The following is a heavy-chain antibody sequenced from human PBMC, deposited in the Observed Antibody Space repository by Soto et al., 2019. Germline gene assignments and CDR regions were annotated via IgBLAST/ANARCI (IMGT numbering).Heavy chain of an antibody. V-gene: IGHV5-51*01. J-gene: IGHJ5*02. D-gene: IGHD1-1*01. CDR2: VFPGDSDT. Sequence: PGESLKISCKVTGYNFTNYWVAWVRQMPGKGLEWMGIVFPGDSDTRYNPSFQGQVTFSADKSISTAYLQWSSLKASDTAMYYCAGFSGVQLKRPWFDPWGGGTLVTVS. CDR3: AGFSGVQLKRPWFDP. CDR1: GYNFTNYW.